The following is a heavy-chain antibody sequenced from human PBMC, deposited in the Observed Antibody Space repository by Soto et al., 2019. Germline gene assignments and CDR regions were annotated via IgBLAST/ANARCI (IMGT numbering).Heavy chain of an antibody. J-gene: IGHJ5*02. Sequence: QVQLVQSGAAVKKPGASVKVSCKASGYTFTAYYMHWVRQAPGQGLEWMGWINPNSGGTYHAQNFQGRATMTRDTSTATAYMELCSLSSDDTAVYYCARGGGRGYNELDPWGHGTLVIVSS. CDR1: GYTFTAYY. D-gene: IGHD5-12*01. V-gene: IGHV1-2*02. CDR3: ARGGGRGYNELDP. CDR2: INPNSGGT.